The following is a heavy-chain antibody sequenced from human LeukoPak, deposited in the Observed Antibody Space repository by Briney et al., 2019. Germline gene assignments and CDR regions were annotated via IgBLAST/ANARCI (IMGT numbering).Heavy chain of an antibody. CDR3: VRVSSGSYHYYYMDF. Sequence: PSETLSLTCSVFGYSITGGFHWGWIRQPPGKGLEWIGSIYYSGNTYYNPSLKRRVTMSADTSKNQFSLRLTSVTAADTAVYFCVRVSSGSYHYYYMDFWGKGTTVTVSS. CDR1: GYSITGGFH. V-gene: IGHV4-38-2*02. CDR2: IYYSGNT. D-gene: IGHD3-22*01. J-gene: IGHJ6*03.